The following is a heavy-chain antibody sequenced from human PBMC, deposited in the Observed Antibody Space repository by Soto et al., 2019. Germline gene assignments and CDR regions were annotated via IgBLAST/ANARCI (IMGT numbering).Heavy chain of an antibody. CDR1: GYTFTTYD. CDR2: ISTYNGNT. D-gene: IGHD2-8*01. J-gene: IGHJ6*02. V-gene: IGHV1-18*01. CDR3: ARDPYHVLMVNAPNRCGMDV. Sequence: QVQLVQSGAEVKKPGASVKVSCKASGYTFTTYDISWVRQAPGQGLEWMGRISTYNGNTNYPQSLQGRLTMTTDTSTTTAYMELRSLRSDDTAVYYCARDPYHVLMVNAPNRCGMDVRGQGTTVIVPS.